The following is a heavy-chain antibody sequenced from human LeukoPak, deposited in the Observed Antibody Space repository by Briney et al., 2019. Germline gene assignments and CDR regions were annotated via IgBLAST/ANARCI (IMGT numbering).Heavy chain of an antibody. V-gene: IGHV3-7*01. Sequence: GGSLRLSCAASGFTFSSYWMSWVRQAPGEGLEWVANIKQDGSEKYYVDSVKGRFTISRDNAKNSLYLQMNSLRAEDTAVYYCARDHYDFWSGYYMDYWGQGTLVTVSS. D-gene: IGHD3-3*01. J-gene: IGHJ4*02. CDR2: IKQDGSEK. CDR3: ARDHYDFWSGYYMDY. CDR1: GFTFSSYW.